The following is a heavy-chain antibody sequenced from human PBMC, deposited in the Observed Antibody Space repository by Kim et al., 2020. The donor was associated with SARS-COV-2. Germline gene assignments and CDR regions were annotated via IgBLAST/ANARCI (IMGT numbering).Heavy chain of an antibody. D-gene: IGHD3-16*01. J-gene: IGHJ6*02. V-gene: IGHV4-61*02. CDR2: SHTSGST. CDR3: ARMSMITFGGITYGMDV. Sequence: SETLSLTCTVSGGSISSGRYYWSWIRQPAGKGLEWLGRSHTSGSTNYNPSLKSRVTISVDTSKNQFSLKLSSVIAADTAVYYCARMSMITFGGITYGMDVWGQGTTVTVSS. CDR1: GGSISSGRYY.